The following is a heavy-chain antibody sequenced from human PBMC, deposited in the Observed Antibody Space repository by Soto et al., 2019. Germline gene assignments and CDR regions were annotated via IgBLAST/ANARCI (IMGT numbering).Heavy chain of an antibody. V-gene: IGHV1-46*03. CDR2: INPSGGST. CDR1: GYTFTSYY. D-gene: IGHD3-22*01. Sequence: QVQLVQSGAEVKKPGASVKVSCKASGYTFTSYYMHWVRQAPGQGLEWMGIINPSGGSTSYAQKFKGRVPMTMDTSXTTXYXRLSSLRSEDTAVYYCASTSATYYYDSSGYLDAFDIWGQGTMVTVSS. J-gene: IGHJ3*02. CDR3: ASTSATYYYDSSGYLDAFDI.